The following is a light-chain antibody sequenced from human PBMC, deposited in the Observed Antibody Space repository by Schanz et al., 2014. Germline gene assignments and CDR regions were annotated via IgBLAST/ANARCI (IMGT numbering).Light chain of an antibody. CDR1: QSVNSN. J-gene: IGKJ2*02. Sequence: EIVMTQSPAKLSVSPGDSATLSCRASQSVNSNLAWYQQRPGQAPRLLIYGASSRATGIPDRFSGSGSGTDFTLTISSLQPEDFATFYCQQSYSTPRTFGQGTKLEIK. V-gene: IGKV3D-15*01. CDR3: QQSYSTPRT. CDR2: GAS.